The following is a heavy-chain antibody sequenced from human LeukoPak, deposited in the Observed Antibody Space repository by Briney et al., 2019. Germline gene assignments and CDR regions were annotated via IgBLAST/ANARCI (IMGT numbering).Heavy chain of an antibody. J-gene: IGHJ4*02. CDR2: ITSSSSII. D-gene: IGHD6-19*01. Sequence: GGSLRLSCAASGFIFSDYYMSWIRQAPGKGLEWISYITSSSSIIYYADSVKGRFTISRDNAKNSVYLQMNSLSAEDTAVYYCAREPKQWLTPIDYWGQGTLVTVSS. CDR1: GFIFSDYY. V-gene: IGHV3-11*04. CDR3: AREPKQWLTPIDY.